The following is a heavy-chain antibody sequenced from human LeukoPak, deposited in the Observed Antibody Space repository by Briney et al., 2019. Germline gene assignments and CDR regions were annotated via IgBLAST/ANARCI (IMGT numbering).Heavy chain of an antibody. V-gene: IGHV3-30*02. D-gene: IGHD6-6*01. CDR2: IWYGGSNK. CDR3: AKDQESSSSGGFDY. Sequence: GGSLRLSCAASGFTFSPYSMNWVRQAPGKGLEWVAVIWYGGSNKYYADSVKGRFTISRDNSKNTLYLQMNSLRVEDTAVYYCAKDQESSSSGGFDYWGQGTLVTVSS. J-gene: IGHJ4*02. CDR1: GFTFSPYS.